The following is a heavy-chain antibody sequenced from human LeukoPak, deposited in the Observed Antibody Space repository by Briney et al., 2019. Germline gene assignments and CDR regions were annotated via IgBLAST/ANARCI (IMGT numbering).Heavy chain of an antibody. Sequence: GGSLRLSCAASEFTFSSYGMHWVRQAPGKGLEWVAVIWYDGSNKYYADSVKGRFTISRDNSKNTLYLQMNSLRAEDTAVYYCARDCTNGVCYGTDFDYWGQGTLVTVSS. V-gene: IGHV3-33*08. CDR1: EFTFSSYG. D-gene: IGHD2-8*01. CDR2: IWYDGSNK. CDR3: ARDCTNGVCYGTDFDY. J-gene: IGHJ4*02.